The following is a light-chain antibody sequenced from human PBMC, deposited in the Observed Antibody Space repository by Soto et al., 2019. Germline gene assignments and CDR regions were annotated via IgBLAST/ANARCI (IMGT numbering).Light chain of an antibody. J-gene: IGLJ2*01. Sequence: QLVLTQSPSASASLGASVKLTCTLSSGHSSYAIAWHQQHPEKGPRYLMKLNSAGSHSKGDVIPDRFSGSSSGAERYLTISRLQSEDEADYYCQTWGTGIQVFGGGTKLTVL. CDR2: LNSAGSH. CDR1: SGHSSYA. V-gene: IGLV4-69*01. CDR3: QTWGTGIQV.